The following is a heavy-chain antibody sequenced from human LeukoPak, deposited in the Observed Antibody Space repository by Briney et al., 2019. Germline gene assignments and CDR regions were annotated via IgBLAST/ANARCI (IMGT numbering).Heavy chain of an antibody. J-gene: IGHJ4*02. Sequence: SETLSLTCAVYGGSFSGYYWSWIRQPPGKGLEWIGEIKYSGSTNYSPSLKSRVTISVDTSKNQFSLKLSSVTAADTAVYYCARVIAAAGRKPRFDYWGQGTLVTVSS. D-gene: IGHD6-13*01. CDR2: IKYSGST. CDR3: ARVIAAAGRKPRFDY. CDR1: GGSFSGYY. V-gene: IGHV4-34*01.